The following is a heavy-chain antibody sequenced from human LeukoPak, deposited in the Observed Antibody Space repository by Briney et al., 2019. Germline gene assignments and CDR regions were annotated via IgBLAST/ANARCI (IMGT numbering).Heavy chain of an antibody. CDR1: GFIFLDHG. CDR3: ARSPKWDPKQRGVQYFDD. Sequence: GGSLRLSCVGSGFIFLDHGMSWVRQAPGKGLEWVSGINRTGGDKHYVDSVRGRFTISRDNAKNSLNLYMNNLRGEETALYYCARSPKWDPKQRGVQYFDDWGQGTLVSVSS. D-gene: IGHD1-26*01. V-gene: IGHV3-20*04. CDR2: INRTGGDK. J-gene: IGHJ4*02.